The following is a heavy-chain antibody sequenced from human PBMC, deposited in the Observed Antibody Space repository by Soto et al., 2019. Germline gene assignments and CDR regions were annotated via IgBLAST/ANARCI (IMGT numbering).Heavy chain of an antibody. Sequence: GGSLRLSCAASGFTFSNAWVSWVRQAPGKGLEWVGRIKSKTDGGTTDYAAPVKGRFTISRDDSKNTLYLQMNSLKTEDTAVDYCTTSYYYYYMDVRGKGTTVTVSS. CDR3: TTSYYYYYMDV. J-gene: IGHJ6*03. CDR2: IKSKTDGGTT. CDR1: GFTFSNAW. V-gene: IGHV3-15*01.